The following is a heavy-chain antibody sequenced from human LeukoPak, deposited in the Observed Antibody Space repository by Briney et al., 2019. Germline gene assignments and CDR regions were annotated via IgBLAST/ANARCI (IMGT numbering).Heavy chain of an antibody. V-gene: IGHV4-34*01. J-gene: IGHJ5*02. D-gene: IGHD6-13*01. CDR2: INHSGST. CDR1: GGSFSGYY. CDR3: AREVAAAEVA. Sequence: SETLSLTCAVYGGSFSGYYWSWIRQPPGKGLEWIGEINHSGSTNYNPSLKSRVTISVDTTKNQFSLKLSSVTAADTAVYYCAREVAAAEVAWGQGTLVTVSS.